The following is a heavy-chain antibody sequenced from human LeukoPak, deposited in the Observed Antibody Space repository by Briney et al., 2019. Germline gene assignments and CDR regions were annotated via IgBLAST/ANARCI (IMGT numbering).Heavy chain of an antibody. CDR3: AGGYRYGYWGNY. D-gene: IGHD5-18*01. J-gene: IGHJ4*02. CDR1: GFTFSSYS. Sequence: PGGSLRLSCAASGFTFSSYSMNWVRRAPGKGLEWVSYISSSSSTIYYADSVKGRFTISRDNAKNSLYLQMNSLRAEDTAVYYCAGGYRYGYWGNYWGQGTLVTVSS. CDR2: ISSSSSTI. V-gene: IGHV3-48*01.